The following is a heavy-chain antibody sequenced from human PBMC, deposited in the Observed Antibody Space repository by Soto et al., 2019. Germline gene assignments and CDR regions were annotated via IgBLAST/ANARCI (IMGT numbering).Heavy chain of an antibody. CDR1: GGSISSGGYY. J-gene: IGHJ4*02. CDR2: IYYSGST. V-gene: IGHV4-31*03. D-gene: IGHD3-22*01. CDR3: ARSYDSSGYYPPFFDY. Sequence: QVQLQESGPGLLKPSQTLSLTCTVSGGSISSGGYYWSWIRQHPGKGLEWIGYIYYSGSTYYNPSLKSRVTISVDTSKNQFSLKLSSVTAADTAVYYCARSYDSSGYYPPFFDYWGQGTLVTVSS.